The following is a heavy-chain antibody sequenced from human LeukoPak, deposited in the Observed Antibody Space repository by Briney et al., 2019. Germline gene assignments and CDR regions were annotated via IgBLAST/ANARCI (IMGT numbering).Heavy chain of an antibody. D-gene: IGHD2-2*01. J-gene: IGHJ5*02. CDR1: GYTFTSYG. CDR2: ISAYNGNT. CDR3: ARDALGDIVVVPAAVRYWFDP. V-gene: IGHV1-18*01. Sequence: GASVKVSCKASGYTFTSYGISWVRQAPGQGLEWMGWISAYNGNTNYAQKLQGRVTMTTDTSTSTAYMELRSLRSDDTAVCYCARDALGDIVVVPAAVRYWFDPWGQGTLVTVSS.